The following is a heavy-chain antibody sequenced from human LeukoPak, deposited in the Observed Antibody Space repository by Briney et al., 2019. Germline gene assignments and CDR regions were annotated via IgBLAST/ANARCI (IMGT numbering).Heavy chain of an antibody. CDR2: IRYDGSNK. J-gene: IGHJ4*02. CDR1: GFTFSSYG. CDR3: AKDRNYYFDY. V-gene: IGHV3-30*02. Sequence: GGSLRLSCAASGFTFSSYGMHWVRQAPGKGLEWVAFIRYDGSNKYYADSVKGRFTISRDNSENTLYLQMNSLRAEDTAVYYCAKDRNYYFDYWGQGTLVTVSS. D-gene: IGHD1-14*01.